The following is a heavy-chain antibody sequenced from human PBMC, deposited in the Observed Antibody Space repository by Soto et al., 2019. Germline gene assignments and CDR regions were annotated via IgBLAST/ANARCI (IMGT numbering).Heavy chain of an antibody. CDR2: INSDGSST. CDR3: ARDPAPSGWYDY. V-gene: IGHV3-74*01. J-gene: IGHJ4*02. CDR1: GFTFSNYW. D-gene: IGHD6-19*01. Sequence: GGSLSLSCAASGFTFSNYWMHWVRQVSGKGLVWVSRINSDGSSTSYADSVMGRFTVSRDNAKNTLYLQMNSLRAEDTAVYYCARDPAPSGWYDYWGQGTLVTVSS.